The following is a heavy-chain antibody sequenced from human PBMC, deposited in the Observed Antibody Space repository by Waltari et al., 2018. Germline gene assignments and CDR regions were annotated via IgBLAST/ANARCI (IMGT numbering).Heavy chain of an antibody. CDR3: ASSMVRGPPSFDI. Sequence: QVQLQESGPGLVKPSETLSLTCTVSGGSISSYYWSWIRQPAGKGLAWIGRIYTSGSTNYNPSLKSRVTMSVDTSKNQFSLKLSSVTAADTAVYYCASSMVRGPPSFDIWGQGTMVTVSS. CDR1: GGSISSYY. V-gene: IGHV4-4*07. J-gene: IGHJ3*02. D-gene: IGHD3-10*01. CDR2: IYTSGST.